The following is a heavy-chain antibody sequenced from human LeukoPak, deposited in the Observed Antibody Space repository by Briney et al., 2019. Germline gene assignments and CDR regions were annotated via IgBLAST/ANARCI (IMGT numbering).Heavy chain of an antibody. Sequence: GGSLRLSCAASGFTFSSHWMTWVRQAPGKGLEWVVNINQDGSERYYVDSVKGRFTISRDNAKNSLYLQMNSLRAEDTAVYYCARDSEYSSSFAFDIRGQGTMVTVSS. D-gene: IGHD6-13*01. CDR1: GFTFSSHW. CDR3: ARDSEYSSSFAFDI. CDR2: INQDGSER. V-gene: IGHV3-7*01. J-gene: IGHJ3*02.